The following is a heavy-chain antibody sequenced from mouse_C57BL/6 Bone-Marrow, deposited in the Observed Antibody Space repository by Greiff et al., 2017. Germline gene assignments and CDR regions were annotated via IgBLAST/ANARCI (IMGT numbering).Heavy chain of an antibody. J-gene: IGHJ2*01. Sequence: QVQLLQSGAELVQPGASVKLSCKASGYTFTSYWMHWVKQSPGQGLEWIGMIRPKRGSTTYNEKFKSKATLTVDKSSSTAYMQLNSLKSVDSAVYYCAREVYYFGSYYFDYWGQGTTLTVSS. D-gene: IGHD1-1*01. V-gene: IGHV1-64*01. CDR2: IRPKRGST. CDR1: GYTFTSYW. CDR3: AREVYYFGSYYFDY.